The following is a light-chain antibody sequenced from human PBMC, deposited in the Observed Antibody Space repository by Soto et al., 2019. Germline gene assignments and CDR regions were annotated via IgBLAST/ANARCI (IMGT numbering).Light chain of an antibody. CDR3: ISSAGRYRV. CDR1: RNDVGGYNY. CDR2: EVT. V-gene: IGLV2-8*01. Sequence: QSALTPPPSASGSPGQSVTISCTVTRNDVGGYNYVSWYLQHPGKAPNLMMYEVTKRPSGVPDRLSGSKSGNTASLTVSGLQAEDEADYYCISSAGRYRVFGTGNKLTVL. J-gene: IGLJ1*01.